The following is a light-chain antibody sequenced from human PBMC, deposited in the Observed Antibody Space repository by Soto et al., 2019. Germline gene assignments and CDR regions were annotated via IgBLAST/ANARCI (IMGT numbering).Light chain of an antibody. CDR2: AAS. Sequence: EIVLTQSPGTLSLSPGERATLSCRASQSVTSDYLAWYQQRPGQAPRLLIFAASTRATGIPDRFSGGGSETEFTLTISRLEHEDSAVYYCQQYGISRTLGQGTKVDIK. V-gene: IGKV3-20*01. J-gene: IGKJ1*01. CDR1: QSVTSDY. CDR3: QQYGISRT.